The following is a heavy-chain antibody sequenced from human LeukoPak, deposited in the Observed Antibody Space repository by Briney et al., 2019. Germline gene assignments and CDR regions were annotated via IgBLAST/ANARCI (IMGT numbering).Heavy chain of an antibody. J-gene: IGHJ4*02. D-gene: IGHD4-11*01. CDR1: GFTFSNEA. CDR2: ISPGGGTT. V-gene: IGHV3-23*01. Sequence: GGSLRLSSAVSGFTFSNEAMGWVRQLRGGGLEWVSTISPGGGTTYYAESMKGRFTISRDNSKSTLYLEMNSLRVEDTAVYYCTKVRSGSSNWALRVFDYWGQGALVTVSS. CDR3: TKVRSGSSNWALRVFDY.